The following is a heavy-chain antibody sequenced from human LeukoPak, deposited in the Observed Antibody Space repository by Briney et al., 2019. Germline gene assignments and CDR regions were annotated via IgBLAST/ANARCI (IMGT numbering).Heavy chain of an antibody. J-gene: IGHJ5*02. Sequence: PSETLSLTCTVSGGSISSYYWSWIRQPPGKGLEWIGYIYYSGSTNYNPSLKSRVTISVDTSKNQFSLKLSSVTAADTAVYYCASSMYYDFWSGHNWFGPWGQGTLVTVSS. CDR1: GGSISSYY. V-gene: IGHV4-59*01. CDR2: IYYSGST. D-gene: IGHD3-3*01. CDR3: ASSMYYDFWSGHNWFGP.